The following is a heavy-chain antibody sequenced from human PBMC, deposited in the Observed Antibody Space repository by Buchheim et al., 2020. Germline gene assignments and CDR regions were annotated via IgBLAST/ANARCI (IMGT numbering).Heavy chain of an antibody. CDR3: ARDTVGATTYKHYYYYGMDV. J-gene: IGHJ6*02. D-gene: IGHD1-26*01. CDR2: IIPIFGTA. CDR1: GGTFSSYA. Sequence: QVQLVQSGAEVKKPGSSVKFSCKASGGTFSSYAISWVRQAPGQGLEWMGGIIPIFGTANYAQKFQGRVTITADKSTSTASMELSSLRSEDTAVYYCARDTVGATTYKHYYYYGMDVWGQGTT. V-gene: IGHV1-69*06.